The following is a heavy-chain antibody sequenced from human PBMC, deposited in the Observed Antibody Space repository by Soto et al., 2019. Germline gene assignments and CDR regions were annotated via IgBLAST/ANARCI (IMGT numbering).Heavy chain of an antibody. D-gene: IGHD3-10*01. CDR2: XSAYNGNT. CDR3: ARGVQGFDY. V-gene: IGHV1-18*01. Sequence: QVQLVQSGAEVKKPGASVKVSCKASGYTFTSYGISWVRQAPGXXLXXXXXXSAYNGNTNYAQKLQGRVTMTTDTSTSTAYMELRSLRSDDTAVYYCARGVQGFDYWGQGTLVTVSS. CDR1: GYTFTSYG. J-gene: IGHJ4*02.